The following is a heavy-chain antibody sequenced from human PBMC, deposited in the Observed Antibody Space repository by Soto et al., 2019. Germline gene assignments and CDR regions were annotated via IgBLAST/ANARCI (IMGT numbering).Heavy chain of an antibody. CDR3: ARDSGPMVRGARLYGMDV. D-gene: IGHD3-10*01. CDR1: GGSISSGGYS. CDR2: IYHSGST. Sequence: QLQLQESGSGLVKPSQTLSLTCAVSGGSISSGGYSWSWIRQPPGKGLEWIGYIYHSGSTYYNPSLQRRVTISVDRSKNQFSLKLSSVTAADTAVYYWARDSGPMVRGARLYGMDVWGQGTTVTVSS. V-gene: IGHV4-30-2*01. J-gene: IGHJ6*02.